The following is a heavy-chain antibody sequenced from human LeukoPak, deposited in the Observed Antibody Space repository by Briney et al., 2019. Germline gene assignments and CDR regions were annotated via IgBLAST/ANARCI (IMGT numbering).Heavy chain of an antibody. CDR3: ARSVGGATTPRFDY. D-gene: IGHD1-26*01. V-gene: IGHV1-69*04. Sequence: SVKVSCKASGDTFSRYAISWVRQAPGQGLEWMGRIIPSLDIPNYPQKFQGRVTITADKSTSTAYMEVRGLGSEDTAVYYCARSVGGATTPRFDYWGQGTLVTVSS. CDR2: IIPSLDIP. J-gene: IGHJ4*02. CDR1: GDTFSRYA.